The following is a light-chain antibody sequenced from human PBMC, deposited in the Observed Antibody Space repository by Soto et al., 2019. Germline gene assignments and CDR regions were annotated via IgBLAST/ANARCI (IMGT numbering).Light chain of an antibody. J-gene: IGKJ2*01. CDR2: LGS. CDR1: QSLLHSNGYNY. Sequence: DIVMTQSPLSLPVTPGEPASISCRSSQSLLHSNGYNYLDWYLQKPGQSPQLLIYLGSNRASGVPDRFSGSGSGTDFTLKISRVEAEDVCVYYCMQALQTPTFGQGTKLEIK. CDR3: MQALQTPT. V-gene: IGKV2-28*01.